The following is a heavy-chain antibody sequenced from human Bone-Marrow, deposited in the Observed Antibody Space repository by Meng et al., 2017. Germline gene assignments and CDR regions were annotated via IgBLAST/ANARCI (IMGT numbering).Heavy chain of an antibody. CDR2: FHHSGTT. CDR1: GASVSSGYR. V-gene: IGHV4-4*02. CDR3: ARVGVVVITPNWFDP. J-gene: IGHJ5*02. D-gene: IGHD3-22*01. Sequence: QVQLQGAGPGLVKPSETLSLTCTVSGASVSSGYRWTWVRQPPGKGLEWIGEFHHSGTTNYNPSLKSRVTISVDTSKNQFSLKLSSVTAADTAVYYCARVGVVVITPNWFDPWGQGTLVTVSS.